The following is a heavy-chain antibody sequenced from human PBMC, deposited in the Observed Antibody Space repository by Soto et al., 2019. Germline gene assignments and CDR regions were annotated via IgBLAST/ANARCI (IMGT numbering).Heavy chain of an antibody. V-gene: IGHV3-7*05. Sequence: EVQVVESGGGLVQPGGSLRLSCAVSGFALSRYWMSWVRQAPGKGLEWVANIKEDGSEKHYVDSVKSRFTISRDNAQNPLYVQMNSLRAEDTAVHYCAHVAVRGQGTRLTVSS. CDR2: IKEDGSEK. CDR3: AHVAV. J-gene: IGHJ4*02. CDR1: GFALSRYW. D-gene: IGHD6-19*01.